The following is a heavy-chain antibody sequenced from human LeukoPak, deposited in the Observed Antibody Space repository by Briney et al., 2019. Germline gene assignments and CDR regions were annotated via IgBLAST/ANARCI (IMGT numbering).Heavy chain of an antibody. J-gene: IGHJ3*02. CDR1: GFTLGSYW. CDR2: IKQDGSEK. V-gene: IGHV3-7*03. D-gene: IGHD3-3*01. CDR3: AKTWGPLTIFGVVIRPDDAFDI. Sequence: GGSLRLSCAASGFTLGSYWMSWVRQAPGKGLEWVANIKQDGSEKYYVDSVKGRFTISRDNSKNTLYLQMNSLRAEDTAVYYCAKTWGPLTIFGVVIRPDDAFDIWGQGTMVTVSS.